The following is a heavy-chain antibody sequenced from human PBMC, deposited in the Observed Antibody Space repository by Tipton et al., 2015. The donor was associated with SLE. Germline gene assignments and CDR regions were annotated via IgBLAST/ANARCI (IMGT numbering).Heavy chain of an antibody. CDR2: IRTKGNSYAT. J-gene: IGHJ6*02. CDR1: GFTFSDSA. V-gene: IGHV3-73*01. Sequence: SLRLSCTASGFTFSDSAMHWVRQASGKGLEWVGRIRTKGNSYATAYAASVKGRFTISRDDSKNTAYLQMNSLKTEDAAVYYCTRGPGMQFEVMDVWGQGTTVTVPS. CDR3: TRGPGMQFEVMDV. D-gene: IGHD3-10*01.